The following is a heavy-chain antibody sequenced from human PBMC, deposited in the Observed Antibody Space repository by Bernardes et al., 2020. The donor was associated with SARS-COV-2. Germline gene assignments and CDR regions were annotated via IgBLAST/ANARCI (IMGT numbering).Heavy chain of an antibody. V-gene: IGHV3-21*01. CDR1: GFTFSSYS. CDR3: ARPYYYASSGYYLDY. D-gene: IGHD3-22*01. Sequence: GWSLSLSCAASGFTFSSYSMNWVRQAPGKGLECVSSISSISGYIYYADSVKGRFTISRYNAKNSLYLQMNSLISEDTAVYYCARPYYYASSGYYLDYWGQGTLVTVSS. CDR2: ISSISGYI. J-gene: IGHJ4*02.